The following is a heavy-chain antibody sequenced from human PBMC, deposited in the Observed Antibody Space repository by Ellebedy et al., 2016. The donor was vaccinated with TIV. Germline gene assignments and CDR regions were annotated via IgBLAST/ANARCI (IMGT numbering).Heavy chain of an antibody. J-gene: IGHJ5*02. CDR1: GFDSSDHY. V-gene: IGHV3-11*01. CDR3: ARDVSVGVHNWFNP. CDR2: ISPTGDTR. D-gene: IGHD1-26*01. Sequence: GGSLRLSXAASGFDSSDHYMAWIRQAPGKGLEWLSYISPTGDTRYYADSVKGRFTISRDNAKNSLSLQMNSLRAEDTAFYYCARDVSVGVHNWFNPWGPGTLVTVSS.